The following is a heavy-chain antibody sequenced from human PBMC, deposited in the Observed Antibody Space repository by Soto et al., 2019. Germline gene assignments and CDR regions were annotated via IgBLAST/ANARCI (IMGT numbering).Heavy chain of an antibody. J-gene: IGHJ6*03. Sequence: QVQLVQSGAEVKKPGASVTVSCKASGYTFTSYYIHWVRQAPGQGLEWMGIINPSGGSTSYAQKFQGRVTMTRDTSTSTVYMEVSGLRSEDTAVYYCARDQEPSTLYYDYDYMDVWGKGTTVTVSS. CDR2: INPSGGST. CDR3: ARDQEPSTLYYDYDYMDV. V-gene: IGHV1-46*03. CDR1: GYTFTSYY.